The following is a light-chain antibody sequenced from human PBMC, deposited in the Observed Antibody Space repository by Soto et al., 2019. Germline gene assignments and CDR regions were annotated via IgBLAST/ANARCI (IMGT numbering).Light chain of an antibody. CDR2: EVS. Sequence: QSALTQPPSVSGSPGQSVTISCSGTSSDVGSYNRVSWYQQAPGTAPKLMIYEVSNRPSGVPDRFSGSKSGNTASLTISGLQPEDEADYYCYSSTSSSTYVFGTGTKVTVL. V-gene: IGLV2-18*02. CDR3: YSSTSSSTYV. CDR1: SSDVGSYNR. J-gene: IGLJ1*01.